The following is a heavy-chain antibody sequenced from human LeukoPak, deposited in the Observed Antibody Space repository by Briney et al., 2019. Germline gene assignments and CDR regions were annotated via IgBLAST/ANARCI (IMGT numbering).Heavy chain of an antibody. D-gene: IGHD6-6*01. V-gene: IGHV3-23*01. CDR1: GFTFSSYA. CDR2: ISGSGGST. J-gene: IGHJ4*02. Sequence: GGSLRLSCAASGFTFSSYAMSWVRQAPGKGLEWVSAISGSGGSTYYADSVKGRFTISRDNSKNTLYLQMNSPSAEDTAVYYCAKDAKGVSSIAAYRHWAQGTLVTVSS. CDR3: AKDAKGVSSIAAYRH.